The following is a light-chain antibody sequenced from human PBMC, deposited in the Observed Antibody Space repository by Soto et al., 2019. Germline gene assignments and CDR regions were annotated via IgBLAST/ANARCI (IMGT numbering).Light chain of an antibody. Sequence: EIVLTQSPGTLSLSPGERATLSCRASQSIGNNQLAWYQQRPGQAPRLLIYGASSRAAGIPDRFGGSGSGTDFTLTISRLAPEDFAVYYCQHFGNSLWTFGQGTKVDIK. V-gene: IGKV3-20*01. CDR2: GAS. J-gene: IGKJ1*01. CDR3: QHFGNSLWT. CDR1: QSIGNNQ.